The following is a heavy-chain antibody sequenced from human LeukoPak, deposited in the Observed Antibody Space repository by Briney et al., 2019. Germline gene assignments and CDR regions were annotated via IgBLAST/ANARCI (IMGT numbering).Heavy chain of an antibody. CDR2: INANSGGT. D-gene: IGHD2-2*02. J-gene: IGHJ4*02. CDR3: ASDGGGYCSSTSCYNNFDY. Sequence: ASVKVSCKASGYTFTSYYMRWVRQAPGQGLEWMGWINANSGGTYYTQKLQGRVTMTRDTSMSTAYMDLSRLRSDDTAVYYCASDGGGYCSSTSCYNNFDYWGQGTLVTVSP. V-gene: IGHV1-2*02. CDR1: GYTFTSYY.